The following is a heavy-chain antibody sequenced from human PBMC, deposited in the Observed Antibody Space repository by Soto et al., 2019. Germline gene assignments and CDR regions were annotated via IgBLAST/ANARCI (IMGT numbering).Heavy chain of an antibody. J-gene: IGHJ4*02. D-gene: IGHD6-6*01. V-gene: IGHV1-2*02. CDR1: GYTFTGYY. CDR2: INPNSGGT. Sequence: ASXXVSCQSSGYTFTGYYMHCVRQAPGQGLEWMGWINPNSGGTNYAQKFQGRVTMTRDTYISKAYMELSRMRSDDTAVYYCARDEGSSSGFDYWGQGTLGTVSS. CDR3: ARDEGSSSGFDY.